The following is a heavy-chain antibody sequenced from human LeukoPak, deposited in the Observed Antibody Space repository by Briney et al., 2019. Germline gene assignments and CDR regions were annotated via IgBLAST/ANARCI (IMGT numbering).Heavy chain of an antibody. CDR3: ASSKAVADLYYFDY. Sequence: SETLSLTCAVSGGSISSGGYSWSWIRQPPGKGLEWIGYIYHSGSTYYNPSLKSRVTISVDRSKNQFSLKLSSVTAADTAVYYCASSKAVADLYYFDYWGQGTLVTVSS. J-gene: IGHJ4*02. V-gene: IGHV4-30-2*01. D-gene: IGHD6-19*01. CDR2: IYHSGST. CDR1: GGSISSGGYS.